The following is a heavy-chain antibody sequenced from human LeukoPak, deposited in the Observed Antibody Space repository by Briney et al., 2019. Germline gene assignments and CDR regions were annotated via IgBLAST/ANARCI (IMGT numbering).Heavy chain of an antibody. V-gene: IGHV3-30*04. D-gene: IGHD5-12*01. CDR2: ISYDGSNK. J-gene: IGHJ4*02. Sequence: GGSLRLSCAAPGFTFSSYAMHWIRQAPGKGLEWVAVISYDGSNKYYADSVKGRFTISRDNSKNTLYLQMNSLRAEDTAGYYFARLHSRYDYGPDYFDYWGEGTLVSVS. CDR3: ARLHSRYDYGPDYFDY. CDR1: GFTFSSYA.